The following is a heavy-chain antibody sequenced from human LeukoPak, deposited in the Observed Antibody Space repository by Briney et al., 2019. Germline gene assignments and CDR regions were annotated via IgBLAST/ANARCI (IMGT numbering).Heavy chain of an antibody. CDR3: ARGPYSYDSSGAFDI. V-gene: IGHV4-38-2*02. Sequence: SETLSLTCTVSGYSISSGYYWGWIRQPPGKGLGWIANIYHSGNTYYNPSLKSRVTISVDTSRNQFSLKLSSVTAADTAVYFCARGPYSYDSSGAFDIWGQGTMVTVSS. CDR2: IYHSGNT. CDR1: GYSISSGYY. D-gene: IGHD3-22*01. J-gene: IGHJ3*02.